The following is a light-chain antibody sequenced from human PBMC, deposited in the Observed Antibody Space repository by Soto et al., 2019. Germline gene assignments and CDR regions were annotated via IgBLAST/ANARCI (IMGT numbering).Light chain of an antibody. Sequence: QSALTQPASLSGSPGQSITISCTGTGSDIGVYNYVSWYQQHPGKAPRPMIYEVSNRPSGVSNRFSGSKSGNTASLTISGLQAEDEADYYCSTYTTSTTLYVFGTGTKVTVL. CDR1: GSDIGVYNY. V-gene: IGLV2-14*01. CDR3: STYTTSTTLYV. J-gene: IGLJ1*01. CDR2: EVS.